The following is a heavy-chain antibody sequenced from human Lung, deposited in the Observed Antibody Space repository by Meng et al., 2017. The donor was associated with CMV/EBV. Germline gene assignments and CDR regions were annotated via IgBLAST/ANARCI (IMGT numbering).Heavy chain of an antibody. CDR1: GFTCSSYW. CDR3: ARAADLYDYYDSSGYYGY. V-gene: IGHV3-74*01. Sequence: SCAATGFTCSSYWMHWVRQAPGKGLVWVSRINSDGSSTSYADSVKGRFTISRDNAKNTLYLQMNSLRAEDTAVYYCARAADLYDYYDSSGYYGYXGQGXLVTVSS. CDR2: INSDGSST. D-gene: IGHD3-22*01. J-gene: IGHJ4*02.